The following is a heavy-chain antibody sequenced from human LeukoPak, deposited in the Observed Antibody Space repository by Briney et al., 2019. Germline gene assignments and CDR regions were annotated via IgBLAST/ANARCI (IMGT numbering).Heavy chain of an antibody. V-gene: IGHV4-4*07. CDR1: GDSISGYF. D-gene: IGHD3-16*01. Sequence: SETLSLTCTVSGDSISGYFWSWIRQLAGKGLQWIGRVSSSGNTNYNPSLKSRITMSVDTSKNQFSLRLSSVTAADTAVYYCARDSRGSPLYWGQGTLVTVSS. CDR3: ARDSRGSPLY. CDR2: VSSSGNT. J-gene: IGHJ4*02.